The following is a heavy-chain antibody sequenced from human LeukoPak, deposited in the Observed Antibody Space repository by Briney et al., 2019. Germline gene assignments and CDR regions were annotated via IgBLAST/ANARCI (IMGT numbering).Heavy chain of an antibody. J-gene: IGHJ4*02. CDR3: ARDTDTAMATYYFDY. D-gene: IGHD5-18*01. V-gene: IGHV1-46*01. CDR2: INPSGGST. CDR1: GYTFTSYG. Sequence: ASVKVSCKTSGYTFTSYGISWVRQAPGQGLEWMGIINPSGGSTSYAQKFQGRVTMTRDMSTSTVYMELSSLRSEDTAVYYCARDTDTAMATYYFDYWGQGTLVTVSS.